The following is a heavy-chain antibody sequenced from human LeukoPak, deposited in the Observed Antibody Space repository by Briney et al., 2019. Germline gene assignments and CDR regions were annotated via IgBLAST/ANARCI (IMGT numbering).Heavy chain of an antibody. D-gene: IGHD1-26*01. CDR3: AREERVGATYYLDA. CDR2: ITYDGKVQ. Sequence: PVGSLGLSCAASGFAFRTYSMHWVRQALGKGLEWLAVITYDGKVQHYTDSVKGQFTVSRDNSKRTLYLQMISLRPEDTGFYYCAREERVGATYYLDAWGRGTLVTVSS. V-gene: IGHV3-30*04. CDR1: GFAFRTYS. J-gene: IGHJ4*02.